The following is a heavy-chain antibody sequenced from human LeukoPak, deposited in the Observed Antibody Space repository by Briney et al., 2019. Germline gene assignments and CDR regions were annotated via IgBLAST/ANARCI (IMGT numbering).Heavy chain of an antibody. D-gene: IGHD5-24*01. CDR2: IYSGGRT. CDR3: AKLRWLQFAGWYFDY. Sequence: PGGSLRLSCAASGFTVSSNYMMWVRQAPGKGREWVSVIYSGGRTYYADSVKGRFTISRDNSKNTLYLQMNSLRAEDTAVYYCAKLRWLQFAGWYFDYWGQGTLVTVSP. V-gene: IGHV3-53*01. J-gene: IGHJ4*02. CDR1: GFTVSSNY.